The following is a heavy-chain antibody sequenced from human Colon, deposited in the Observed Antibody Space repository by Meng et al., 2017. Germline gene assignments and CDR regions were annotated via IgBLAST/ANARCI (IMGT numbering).Heavy chain of an antibody. CDR1: GFTFTSRW. J-gene: IGHJ4*02. Sequence: GGSLRLSCVASGFTFTSRWMHWVRQVPGKGLVWVSLINTDGTTTTYADSVKGRFTISSDNAKNTLYLQMNSPRAEDTAVYYCARDLNYGSKDYWGQGTLVTVSS. D-gene: IGHD3-10*01. CDR3: ARDLNYGSKDY. V-gene: IGHV3-74*01. CDR2: INTDGTTT.